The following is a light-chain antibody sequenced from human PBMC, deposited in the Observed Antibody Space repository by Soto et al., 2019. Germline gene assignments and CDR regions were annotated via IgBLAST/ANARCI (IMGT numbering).Light chain of an antibody. CDR2: DVS. V-gene: IGLV2-11*01. CDR1: SSDVGGYNY. CDR3: CSYAGSYTWV. J-gene: IGLJ3*02. Sequence: QSALTQPRSVSGSPGQSVTISCTGTSSDVGGYNYVSWYQQHPGKAPKFMISDVSKRPSGVPDRFSGSKSGNTASLTIPGLQAEDEAAYYCCSYAGSYTWVFGGGTQLTVL.